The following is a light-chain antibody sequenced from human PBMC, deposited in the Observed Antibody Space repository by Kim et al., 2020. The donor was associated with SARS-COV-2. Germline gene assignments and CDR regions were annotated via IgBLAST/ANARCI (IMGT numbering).Light chain of an antibody. CDR2: AAS. V-gene: IGKV1-39*01. J-gene: IGKJ1*01. CDR3: QQSYSTPWT. CDR1: QSISSY. Sequence: SSVGDRGTITCRASQSISSYLNWYQQKPGKAPKLLIYAASSLQSGVPSRFSGTGSGTDFTLTISSLQPEDFATYYCQQSYSTPWTFGQGTKVDIK.